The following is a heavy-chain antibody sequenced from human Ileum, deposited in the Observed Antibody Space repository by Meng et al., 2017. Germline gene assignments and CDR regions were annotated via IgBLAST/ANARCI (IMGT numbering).Heavy chain of an antibody. CDR2: IHHSGST. Sequence: QVQIQQWGAGLLKPSDTLSLTCACYGGYFSGYDWSWIRQPPEKGLEWIGEIHHSGSTNYNPSLKSRVTTSVDTSKNQFSLKLTSVTAADTAVYYCARGAWLVRGVIISSFDYWGQGALVTVSS. D-gene: IGHD3-10*01. CDR3: ARGAWLVRGVIISSFDY. J-gene: IGHJ4*02. V-gene: IGHV4-34*01. CDR1: GGYFSGYD.